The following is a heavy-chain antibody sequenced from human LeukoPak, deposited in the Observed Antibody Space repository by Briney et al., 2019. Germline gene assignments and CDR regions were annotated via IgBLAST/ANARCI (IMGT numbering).Heavy chain of an antibody. Sequence: PTGGSLRLSCTASGFTFGDNAMSWVRLAPGQGQERVGFISSKSYGGTMEYAASVKGRFTISRDDSKSIAYLQMNSLKTEDTAVYYCTRRRTTVTTWHFDYWGQGTLDTVSS. J-gene: IGHJ4*02. CDR1: GFTFGDNA. V-gene: IGHV3-49*04. CDR2: ISSKSYGGTM. CDR3: TRRRTTVTTWHFDY. D-gene: IGHD4-17*01.